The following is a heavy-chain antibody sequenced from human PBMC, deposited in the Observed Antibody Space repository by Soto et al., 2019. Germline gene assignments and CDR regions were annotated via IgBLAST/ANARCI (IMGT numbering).Heavy chain of an antibody. CDR3: AKQEGHPVNLYHFDR. CDR1: GFTFGDYA. J-gene: IGHJ4*02. CDR2: IFGGGNNP. Sequence: EVQLLESGGGLIQPGGSLRLSCAASGFTFGDYAMSWVRQAPGKGLEWVSTIFGGGNNPFSANSVKGRFRISRDNSKNMLFLQMDSLTVEDTAAYYCAKQEGHPVNLYHFDRWGQGTLVIVSS. V-gene: IGHV3-23*05.